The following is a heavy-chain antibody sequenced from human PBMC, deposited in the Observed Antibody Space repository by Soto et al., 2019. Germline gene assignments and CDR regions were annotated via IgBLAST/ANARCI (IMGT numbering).Heavy chain of an antibody. Sequence: LRLSCAASGFTFSSYAMHWVRQAPGKGPEWVAVISYDGSNKYYADSVKGRFTISRDNSKNTLYLQMNSLRAEDTAVYYCARDPSPVAGGSFDYCGQGTLVTVSA. V-gene: IGHV3-30-3*01. D-gene: IGHD6-19*01. CDR1: GFTFSSYA. J-gene: IGHJ4*02. CDR3: ARDPSPVAGGSFDY. CDR2: ISYDGSNK.